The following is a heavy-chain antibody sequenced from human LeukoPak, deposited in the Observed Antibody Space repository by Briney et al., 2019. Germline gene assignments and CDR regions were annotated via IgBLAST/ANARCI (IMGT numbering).Heavy chain of an antibody. D-gene: IGHD3-16*01. J-gene: IGHJ4*02. CDR2: IRSSSSTI. Sequence: GGSLRLSCEASGFTFSNYSMNWVRQAPGKGLEWVSYIRSSSSTIYYADSVKGRFTISRDNAKNTLYLQMNSLRAEDTAVYYCARGGTGSPSHPLDYWGQGTLVTVSS. CDR1: GFTFSNYS. CDR3: ARGGTGSPSHPLDY. V-gene: IGHV3-48*04.